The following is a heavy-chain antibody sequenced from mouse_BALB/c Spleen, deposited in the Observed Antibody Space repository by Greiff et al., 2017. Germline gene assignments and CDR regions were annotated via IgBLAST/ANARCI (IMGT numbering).Heavy chain of an antibody. CDR2: ISSGGSYT. CDR3: ARQYDYDYAMDY. CDR1: GFTFSSYA. Sequence: EVQLVESGGGLVKPGGSLKLSCAASGFTFSSYAMSWVRQTPEKRLEWVATISSGGSYTYYPDSVKGRFTISRDNAKNTLYLQMSSLRSEDTAMYYCARQYDYDYAMDYWGQGTSVTVSS. V-gene: IGHV5-9-3*01. J-gene: IGHJ4*01. D-gene: IGHD2-4*01.